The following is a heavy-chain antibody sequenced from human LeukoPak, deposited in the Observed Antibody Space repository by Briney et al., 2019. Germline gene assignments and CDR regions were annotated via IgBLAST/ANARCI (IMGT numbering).Heavy chain of an antibody. J-gene: IGHJ5*02. CDR2: IVVGSGNT. CDR1: GFTFRTSA. V-gene: IGHV1-58*01. Sequence: ASVKVSCKASGFTFRTSAVQWVRQARGQRLEWIGWIVVGSGNTNYAQKFQERVTISRDMSTSAADMELSSLRSEDTAVYYCAAQVNYHDSTVWDPWGQGTLVTVSS. CDR3: AAQVNYHDSTVWDP. D-gene: IGHD3-22*01.